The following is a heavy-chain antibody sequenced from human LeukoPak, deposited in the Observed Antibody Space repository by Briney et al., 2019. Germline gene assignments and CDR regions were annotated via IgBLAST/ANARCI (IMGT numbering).Heavy chain of an antibody. CDR3: ARDLYDSSGLDAFDI. Sequence: GGSLRLSCVASGFTFSSYAMHWVRQAPGKGLEYVSAISSNGGSTYYANSVKGRFTISRDNSKNTLYLQMGRLRAEDMAVYYCARDLYDSSGLDAFDIWGQGTMVTVSS. CDR2: ISSNGGST. V-gene: IGHV3-64*01. D-gene: IGHD3-22*01. CDR1: GFTFSSYA. J-gene: IGHJ3*02.